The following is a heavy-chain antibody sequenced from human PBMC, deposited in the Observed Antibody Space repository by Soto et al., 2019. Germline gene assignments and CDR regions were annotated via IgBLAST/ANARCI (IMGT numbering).Heavy chain of an antibody. D-gene: IGHD4-17*01. CDR3: ARATYGDYSPLIDY. Sequence: QVTLKESGPVLVNPTETLTLTCTVSGFSLSNARMGVSWIRQPPGKALEWLAHIFSNDEKSYSTSLKSRLTISKDTSKSQVVLTMTNMDPVDTATYYCARATYGDYSPLIDYWGQGTLVTVSS. CDR1: GFSLSNARMG. CDR2: IFSNDEK. V-gene: IGHV2-26*01. J-gene: IGHJ4*02.